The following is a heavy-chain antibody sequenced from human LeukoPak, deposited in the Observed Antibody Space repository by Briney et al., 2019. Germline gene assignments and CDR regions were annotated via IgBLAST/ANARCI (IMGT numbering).Heavy chain of an antibody. V-gene: IGHV3-66*01. CDR3: ARGTPRRVGATLDY. Sequence: GGSLRLSCAASGFTVSSNYMSWVRQAPGMGLEWVSVIYSGGSTYYADSVKGRFTISRDNSKNTLYLQMNSLRAEDTAVYYCARGTPRRVGATLDYWGQGTLVTVSS. D-gene: IGHD1-26*01. CDR1: GFTVSSNY. J-gene: IGHJ4*02. CDR2: IYSGGST.